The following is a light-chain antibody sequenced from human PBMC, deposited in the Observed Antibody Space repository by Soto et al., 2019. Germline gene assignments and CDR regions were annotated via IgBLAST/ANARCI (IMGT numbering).Light chain of an antibody. CDR2: EVS. CDR3: SSYAGSNNV. Sequence: QSVLTQPPSASGSPVQSVTIPCTGTSSDVGGYNYVSWYQQHPGKAPKLMIYEVSKRPSGVPDRFSGSKSGNTASLTVSGLQAEDEADYYCSSYAGSNNVFGTGTKVTVL. CDR1: SSDVGGYNY. V-gene: IGLV2-8*01. J-gene: IGLJ1*01.